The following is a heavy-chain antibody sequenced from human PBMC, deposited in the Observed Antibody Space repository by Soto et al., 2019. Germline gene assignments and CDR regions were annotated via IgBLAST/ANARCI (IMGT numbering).Heavy chain of an antibody. J-gene: IGHJ6*02. D-gene: IGHD3-22*01. V-gene: IGHV3-30*18. CDR2: ISYDGSNK. CDR3: AKSQKPKPLPYYYDSSGYYYYYYGMDV. CDR1: GFTFSSYG. Sequence: PGGSLRLSCASSGFTFSSYGMHWARQAPGKGLEWVAVISYDGSNKYYADSVKGRFTISRDNSKNTLYLQMNSLRAEDTAVYYCAKSQKPKPLPYYYDSSGYYYYYYGMDVWGQGTTVTVSS.